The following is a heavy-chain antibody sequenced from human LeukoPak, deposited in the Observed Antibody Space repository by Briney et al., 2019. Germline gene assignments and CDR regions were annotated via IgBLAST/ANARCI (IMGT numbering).Heavy chain of an antibody. J-gene: IGHJ4*02. CDR3: ARGIAEGGYFDY. D-gene: IGHD6-13*01. V-gene: IGHV1-2*02. Sequence: ASVKVSCKTSGYTFSDYYIHWIRQAPGQGLEWVGWINPNSGDTDYAQKFQGRVTVTRDTSISTAYMELGRLRSDDTAVYYCARGIAEGGYFDYWGQGTLVTVSS. CDR2: INPNSGDT. CDR1: GYTFSDYY.